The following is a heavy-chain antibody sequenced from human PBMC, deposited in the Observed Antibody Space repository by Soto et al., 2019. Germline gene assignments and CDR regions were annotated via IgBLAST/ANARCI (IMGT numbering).Heavy chain of an antibody. CDR2: ISWNSGSI. Sequence: EVQLVESGGGLVQPGRSLRLSCAASGFTFDDYAMHWVRQAPGKGLEWVSGISWNSGSIGYADSVKGRFTISRDNAKNSLYLQMNSLRAEDTALYYCAKDIGAFSPTARRLLFDYWGQGTLVTVSS. V-gene: IGHV3-9*01. CDR1: GFTFDDYA. J-gene: IGHJ4*02. CDR3: AKDIGAFSPTARRLLFDY. D-gene: IGHD6-6*01.